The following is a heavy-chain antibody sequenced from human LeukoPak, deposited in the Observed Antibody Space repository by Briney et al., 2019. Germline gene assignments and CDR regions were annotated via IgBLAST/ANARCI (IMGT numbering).Heavy chain of an antibody. CDR2: ISSSGSTI. V-gene: IGHV3-11*01. CDR1: GFTFSDYY. J-gene: IGHJ4*02. CDR3: ARESEGSGYCSGASCYFDY. D-gene: IGHD2-15*01. Sequence: GGSLRLSCAASGFTFSDYYMSWIRQAPGKGLEWVSYISSSGSTIYYADSVKGRFTISRDNAKNSLYLQMNSLRAEDTAVYYCARESEGSGYCSGASCYFDYWGQGTLVTVSS.